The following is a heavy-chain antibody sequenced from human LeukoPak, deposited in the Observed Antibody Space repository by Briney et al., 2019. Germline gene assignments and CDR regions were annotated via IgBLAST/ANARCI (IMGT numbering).Heavy chain of an antibody. D-gene: IGHD2-2*02. CDR3: ARTNQMGVVPAAIECVFDI. CDR1: GYTFTGYY. V-gene: IGHV1-2*02. Sequence: GASVKVSCKASGYTFTGYYMHWVRQAPGQGLEWMGWINPNSGGTNYAQKFQGRVTMTRDTSISTAYTELRSLRSDDTAVYYCARTNQMGVVPAAIECVFDIWGQGTMVTVSS. CDR2: INPNSGGT. J-gene: IGHJ3*02.